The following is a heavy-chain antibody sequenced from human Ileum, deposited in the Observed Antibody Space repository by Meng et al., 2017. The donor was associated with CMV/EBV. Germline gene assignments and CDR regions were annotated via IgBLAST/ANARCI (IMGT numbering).Heavy chain of an antibody. V-gene: IGHV3-53*01. Sequence: EGQLVGSRGVTFPAGGGFRRSCAASGCTGRRNDMSWVRKGAGKEMGWATVIYSGGSTYYADSVKGRFTISRDNSKITLYLQMISLRVGETAVYYCARMSYWGQGTLVTVSS. CDR2: IYSGGST. CDR3: ARMSY. J-gene: IGHJ4*02. CDR1: GCTGRRND.